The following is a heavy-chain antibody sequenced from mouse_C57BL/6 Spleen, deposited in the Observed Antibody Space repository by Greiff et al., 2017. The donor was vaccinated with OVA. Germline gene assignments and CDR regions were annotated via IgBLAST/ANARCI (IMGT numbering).Heavy chain of an antibody. V-gene: IGHV1-69*01. CDR1: GYTFTSYW. Sequence: VQLQQPGAELVMPGASVKLSCKASGYTFTSYWMHWVKQRPGQGLEWIGEIDPSDSYTNYNQKFKGKSTLTVDKSSSTAYMQLSSLTSEDAAVYYCARGAYDYDPIAYWGQGTLVTVSA. CDR3: ARGAYDYDPIAY. J-gene: IGHJ3*01. CDR2: IDPSDSYT. D-gene: IGHD2-4*01.